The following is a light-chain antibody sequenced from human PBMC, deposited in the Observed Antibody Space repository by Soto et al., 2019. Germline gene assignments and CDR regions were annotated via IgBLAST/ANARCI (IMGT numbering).Light chain of an antibody. J-gene: IGKJ4*01. V-gene: IGKV3D-15*01. CDR3: QQYNDWPLT. Sequence: EIVLTQSPATLSVSPGERVTLSCRASQSVSDNLAWYQQKPGQAPRLPIYGASIRATDIPARFSGSGSGTEFSLTISSLQSEDFAVYYCQQYNDWPLTFGGGTKVDIK. CDR1: QSVSDN. CDR2: GAS.